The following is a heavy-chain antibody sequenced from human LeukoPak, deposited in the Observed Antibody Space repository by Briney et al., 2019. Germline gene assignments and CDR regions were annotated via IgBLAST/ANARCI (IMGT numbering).Heavy chain of an antibody. V-gene: IGHV1-46*04. Sequence: ASVKVSCKASGYTFTNYYLYWVRQAPGQGLEWLGIINPGGGSTTYAQKLQGRLTMTRDTSTTTLYMELSSLRPEDTAVYYCARAKPGYLHYWGQGTLVTVSS. J-gene: IGHJ4*02. CDR1: GYTFTNYY. CDR3: ARAKPGYLHY. CDR2: INPGGGST.